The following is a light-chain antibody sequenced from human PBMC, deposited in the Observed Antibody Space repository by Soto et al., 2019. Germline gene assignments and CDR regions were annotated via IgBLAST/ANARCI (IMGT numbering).Light chain of an antibody. Sequence: EIVLTQSPATLSLSPGERATLSCRASQSVSSSLAWYQQKPGQAPRLLIYDASNRATGIPARFSGSGSGTDFTLTISSLEPEDFAVYYGQQPELTFGGGTKVEIK. CDR1: QSVSSS. V-gene: IGKV3-11*01. J-gene: IGKJ4*01. CDR3: QQPELT. CDR2: DAS.